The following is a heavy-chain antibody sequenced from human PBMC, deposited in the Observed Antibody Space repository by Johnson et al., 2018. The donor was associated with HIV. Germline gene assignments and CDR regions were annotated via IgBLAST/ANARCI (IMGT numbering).Heavy chain of an antibody. CDR1: GFTFSSYA. V-gene: IGHV3-23*04. Sequence: VHLVESGGGLVQPGGSLRLSCAASGFTFSSYAMSWVRQAPGKGLEWVSAISGSGGSTYYADSVKGRFTISRDKSKNKLYLQMNSLRAEDTAVYYCARDQRSSGLNDQTDAFDIWGQGTMVTVSS. CDR3: ARDQRSSGLNDQTDAFDI. J-gene: IGHJ3*02. CDR2: ISGSGGST. D-gene: IGHD6-19*01.